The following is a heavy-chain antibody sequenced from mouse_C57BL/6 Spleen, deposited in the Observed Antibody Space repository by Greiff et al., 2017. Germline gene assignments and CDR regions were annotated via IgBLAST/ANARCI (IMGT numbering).Heavy chain of an antibody. CDR2: IHPNSGST. CDR1: GYTFTSYW. V-gene: IGHV1-64*01. Sequence: VQLQQPGAELVKPGASVKLSCKASGYTFTSYWMHWVKQRPGQGLEWIGMIHPNSGSTNYNEKFKSKATLTVDKSSSTAYMQLSSLTSEDSAVYYCARCIYYDYDRYAMDYWGQGTSVTVSS. J-gene: IGHJ4*01. D-gene: IGHD2-4*01. CDR3: ARCIYYDYDRYAMDY.